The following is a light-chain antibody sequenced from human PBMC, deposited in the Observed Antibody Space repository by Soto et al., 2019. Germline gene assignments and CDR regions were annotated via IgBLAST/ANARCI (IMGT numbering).Light chain of an antibody. V-gene: IGKV1D-12*01. Sequence: DIQMTQSPSYVSESVGDRVTITCRASQAISTWLAWYEQKPGKAPKILIYAASNLQTGVPSRFSGSGSGKDLTPTISILQPEDFATYDCQQANSFSRTLGQGTKVEIK. CDR3: QQANSFSRT. CDR2: AAS. CDR1: QAISTW. J-gene: IGKJ1*01.